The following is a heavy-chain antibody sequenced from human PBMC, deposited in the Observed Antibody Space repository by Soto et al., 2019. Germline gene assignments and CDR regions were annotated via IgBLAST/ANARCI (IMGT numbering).Heavy chain of an antibody. V-gene: IGHV3-15*07. CDR3: TTVYYPVDYYDSSGLVTPGDY. Sequence: GGSLRLSCAASGFTFSNAWMNWVRQAPGKGLEWVGRIKSKTDGGTTDYAAPVKGRFTISRDDSKNTLYLQMNSLKTEDTAVYYCTTVYYPVDYYDSSGLVTPGDYWGQGTLVTVSS. CDR2: IKSKTDGGTT. CDR1: GFTFSNAW. J-gene: IGHJ4*02. D-gene: IGHD3-22*01.